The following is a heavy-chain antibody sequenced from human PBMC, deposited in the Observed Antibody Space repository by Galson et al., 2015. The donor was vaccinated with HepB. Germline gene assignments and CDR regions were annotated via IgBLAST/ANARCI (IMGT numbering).Heavy chain of an antibody. J-gene: IGHJ6*02. V-gene: IGHV3-64D*06. CDR3: VNFFYGSGNGASSPNYGMDV. Sequence: SLRLSCAASGFTFSSYAMHWVRQAPGKGLEYVSAISSNGGSTYYADSVKGRFTISRDNSKNTLYLQMSSLRAEDTAVYYCVNFFYGSGNGASSPNYGMDVWGQGTTVTVS. CDR1: GFTFSSYA. D-gene: IGHD3-10*01. CDR2: ISSNGGST.